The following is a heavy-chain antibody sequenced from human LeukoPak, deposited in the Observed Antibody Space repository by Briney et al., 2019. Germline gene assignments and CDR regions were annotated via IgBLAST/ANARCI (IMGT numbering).Heavy chain of an antibody. CDR3: AKEEDFGIVVVPAADY. Sequence: GGSLRLSCAASGFTFSSYTMNWVRQAPGKGLEWVSAISGSGGSTYYADSVKGRFTISRDNSKNTLYLQMNSLRAEDTAVYYCAKEEDFGIVVVPAADYWGQGTLVTVSS. CDR1: GFTFSSYT. J-gene: IGHJ4*02. D-gene: IGHD2-2*01. V-gene: IGHV3-23*01. CDR2: ISGSGGST.